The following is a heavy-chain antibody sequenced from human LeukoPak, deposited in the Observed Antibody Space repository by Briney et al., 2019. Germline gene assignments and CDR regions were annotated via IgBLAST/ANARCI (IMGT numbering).Heavy chain of an antibody. CDR2: IIPIFGRA. D-gene: IGHD2-2*01. V-gene: IGHV1-69*06. J-gene: IGHJ4*02. CDR1: GGTFSSYA. Sequence: SVEVSCKASGGTFSSYAISWVRQAPGQGLEWMGGIIPIFGRANYAQKFQGRVTITADKSTSTAYMELSSLRSEDTAVYYCARDVGEYCSSTNCYASHYWGQGTLVTVSS. CDR3: ARDVGEYCSSTNCYASHY.